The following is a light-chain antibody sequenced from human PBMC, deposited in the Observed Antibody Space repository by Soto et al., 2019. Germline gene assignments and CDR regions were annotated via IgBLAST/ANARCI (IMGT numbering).Light chain of an antibody. Sequence: EIVMTQSPANLSVSPGERATLSCRASQSVSSNLAWYQQKPGQAPRLLIYGASTRATGIPARFSGSGSGTEFTLTISSLQSEDFAVYYCQQYNNWLWTFGQGPKVEIK. CDR3: QQYNNWLWT. J-gene: IGKJ1*01. CDR1: QSVSSN. CDR2: GAS. V-gene: IGKV3-15*01.